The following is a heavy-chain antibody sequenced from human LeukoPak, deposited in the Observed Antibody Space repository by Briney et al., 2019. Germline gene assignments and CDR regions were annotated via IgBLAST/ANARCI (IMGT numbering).Heavy chain of an antibody. V-gene: IGHV4-59*08. J-gene: IGHJ4*02. CDR2: IHYTGGT. CDR3: AKYGNSGWVIDS. Sequence: SETLSLTCTVSGASISGYYWSWIRQPPGKGLEYIGYIHYTGGTNYNPSLKSRVTISVDTSRNQFSLKLTSVTAADRAVYFCAKYGNSGWVIDSWGQGTLVTVSS. D-gene: IGHD6-19*01. CDR1: GASISGYY.